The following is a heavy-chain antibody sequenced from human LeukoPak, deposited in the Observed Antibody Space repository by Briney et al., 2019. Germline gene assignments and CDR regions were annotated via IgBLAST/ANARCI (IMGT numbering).Heavy chain of an antibody. Sequence: SETLSLTCAVSGGSFSGHYYWVWIRQSRGRGLEWIGEVNHSGITNYNPSLKSRVFISVDTSKNQFSLKFTSVTAADTAVYYCARLLLSGGLDSWGQGTLVTVSS. CDR2: VNHSGIT. D-gene: IGHD3-3*01. J-gene: IGHJ4*02. CDR3: ARLLLSGGLDS. CDR1: GGSFSGHYY. V-gene: IGHV4-34*01.